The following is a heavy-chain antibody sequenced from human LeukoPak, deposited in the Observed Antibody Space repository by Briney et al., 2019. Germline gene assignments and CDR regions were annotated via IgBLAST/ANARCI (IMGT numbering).Heavy chain of an antibody. D-gene: IGHD3-10*01. V-gene: IGHV5-51*01. Sequence: GESLQISSKGSGYSFTSYWIGWVRQMPGKGLEWMGIIYPGDSDTRYSPSFQGQVTISADKSISTAYLQWSSLKASDTAMYYCARLDGSGSYYTNWFDPWGQGTLVTVSS. CDR3: ARLDGSGSYYTNWFDP. J-gene: IGHJ5*02. CDR2: IYPGDSDT. CDR1: GYSFTSYW.